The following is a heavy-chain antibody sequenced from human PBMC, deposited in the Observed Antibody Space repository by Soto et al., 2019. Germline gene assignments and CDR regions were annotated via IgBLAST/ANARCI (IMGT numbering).Heavy chain of an antibody. V-gene: IGHV1-69*06. CDR2: IIPIFGTA. J-gene: IGHJ4*02. CDR3: TKRQVAVAGTFDY. D-gene: IGHD6-19*01. Sequence: SVKVSCKASGGTFSSYSFSWVRQAPGQGPEWMGGIIPIFGTANYAQKFQGRVTITADKSTSTVYMELSSLRSEDTAVYYCTKRQVAVAGTFDYWGPGTLVTVPQ. CDR1: GGTFSSYS.